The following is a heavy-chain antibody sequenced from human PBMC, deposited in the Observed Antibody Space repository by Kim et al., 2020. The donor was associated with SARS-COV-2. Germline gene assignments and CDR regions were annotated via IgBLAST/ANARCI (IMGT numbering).Heavy chain of an antibody. CDR3: ARNRERPGFMDV. J-gene: IGHJ6*02. Sequence: DAQKVQGRVTMTRNTSTSTVYMWLSSLRSADTDVYYCARNRERPGFMDVWGQGTTVTVSS. V-gene: IGHV1-46*01. D-gene: IGHD1-1*01.